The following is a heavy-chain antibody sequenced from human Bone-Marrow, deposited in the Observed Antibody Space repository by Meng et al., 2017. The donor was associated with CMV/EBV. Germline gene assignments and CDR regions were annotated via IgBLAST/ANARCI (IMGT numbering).Heavy chain of an antibody. D-gene: IGHD6-13*01. CDR1: SPSTSGVG. V-gene: IGHV2-5*01. J-gene: IGHJ4*02. CDR2: IYWNDDK. CDR3: AHSLEYSSSWYDPYFDY. Sequence: SPSTSGVGVGWIRQPPGKALEWLALIYWNDDKRYSPSLKSRLTITKDTSKNQVVLTMTNMDPVDTATYYCAHSLEYSSSWYDPYFDYWGQGTLVTVSS.